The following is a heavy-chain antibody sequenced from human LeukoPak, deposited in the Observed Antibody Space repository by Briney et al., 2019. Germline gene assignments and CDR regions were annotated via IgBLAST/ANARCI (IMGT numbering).Heavy chain of an antibody. V-gene: IGHV3-23*01. CDR3: AKDSYSSSCGWFDP. CDR2: ISGSGGST. Sequence: GGSLRLSCAASGFTFSSYSMNWVRQAPGKGLEWVSAISGSGGSTYYADSVKGRFTISRDNSKNTLYLQMNSLRAEDTAVYYCAKDSYSSSCGWFDPWGQGTLVTVSS. CDR1: GFTFSSYS. D-gene: IGHD6-13*01. J-gene: IGHJ5*02.